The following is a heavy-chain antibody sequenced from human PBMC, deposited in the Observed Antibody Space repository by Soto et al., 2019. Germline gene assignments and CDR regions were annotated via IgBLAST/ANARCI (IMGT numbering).Heavy chain of an antibody. CDR2: IYPGDSDT. Sequence: GEALKISCKGSGYIFTSYWIGWVRQMPGKGLEGMGIIYPGDSDTRYSPSFQGQVTISVDKSISTAYLQWSSLKASDTAMYYCARPGTIKGDYYYGMDVWGQGATVTVSS. D-gene: IGHD5-12*01. J-gene: IGHJ6*02. CDR3: ARPGTIKGDYYYGMDV. V-gene: IGHV5-51*01. CDR1: GYIFTSYW.